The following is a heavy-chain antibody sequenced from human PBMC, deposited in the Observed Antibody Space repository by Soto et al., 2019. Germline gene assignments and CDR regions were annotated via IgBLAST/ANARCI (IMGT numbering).Heavy chain of an antibody. D-gene: IGHD1-20*01. CDR3: ARGPYNWNLLDY. J-gene: IGHJ4*02. CDR1: GDSVSSNSAA. Sequence: SQTLSLTCAISGDSVSSNSAAWNWIRQSPSRGLEWLGRTYYRSKWYNDYAVSVKSRITINPDTSKNQYSQQLNSVTPEFTSVYYCARGPYNWNLLDYWGQGTLVTVSS. V-gene: IGHV6-1*01. CDR2: TYYRSKWYN.